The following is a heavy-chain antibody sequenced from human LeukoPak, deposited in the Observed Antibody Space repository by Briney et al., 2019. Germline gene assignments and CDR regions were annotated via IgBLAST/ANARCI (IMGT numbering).Heavy chain of an antibody. CDR3: ATDPGETVPAAKGPRGDYCYGMDV. D-gene: IGHD2-2*01. CDR2: FDPEDGEA. J-gene: IGHJ6*02. CDR1: GYTLTELS. Sequence: ASVKVSCKVSGYTLTELSMHWVRQAPGKGLEWMGGFDPEDGEAIYAQKFQGRVTMTEDTSTDTAYMELNSLRSDDTAVYYCATDPGETVPAAKGPRGDYCYGMDVWGQGTTVTVSS. V-gene: IGHV1-24*01.